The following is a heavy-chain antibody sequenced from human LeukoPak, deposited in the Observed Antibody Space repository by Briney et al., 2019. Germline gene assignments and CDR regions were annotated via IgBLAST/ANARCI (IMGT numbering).Heavy chain of an antibody. CDR1: GGSFSDYY. V-gene: IGHV4-34*01. D-gene: IGHD3-16*02. CDR2: INHSGTT. Sequence: SETLSLTCAVYGGSFSDYYWSWIRQPPGKGLEWIGEINHSGTTNYSPSLKSRVSISVDTSKYQFSLKLNSVTAADAAMYYCASHYSSGSYRYTGSFDSWGQGMLVNVSS. J-gene: IGHJ4*02. CDR3: ASHYSSGSYRYTGSFDS.